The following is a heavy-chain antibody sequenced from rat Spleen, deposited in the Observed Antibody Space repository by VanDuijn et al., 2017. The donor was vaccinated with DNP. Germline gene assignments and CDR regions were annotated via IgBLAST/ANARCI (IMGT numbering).Heavy chain of an antibody. CDR3: ASWAPIAPISTSNY. J-gene: IGHJ2*01. V-gene: IGHV5-20*01. D-gene: IGHD1-2*01. CDR1: GFTFSNYG. Sequence: EVQLVESGGGLVQPGRSTKLSCAASGFTFSNYGMAWVLQAPTKGLEWVASITYDGGSTYYRDSVKGRFTISRDNAKSTLYLQMESLRSEDTATYYCASWAPIAPISTSNYWGQGVMVTVSS. CDR2: ITYDGGST.